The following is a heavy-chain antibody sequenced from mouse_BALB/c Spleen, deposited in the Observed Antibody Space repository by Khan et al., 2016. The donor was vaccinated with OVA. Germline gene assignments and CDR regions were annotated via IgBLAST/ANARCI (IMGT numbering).Heavy chain of an antibody. CDR1: GCSITSDYA. D-gene: IGHD1-1*01. J-gene: IGHJ2*01. V-gene: IGHV3-2*02. CDR3: ARDYGSSYYYFDY. Sequence: EVKLEVSGPGLVKPSQSLSLTCTVTGCSITSDYAWNWIRQFPGNKLEWMGYISYSGSTSYNPSLKSRISITRDTSKNQFFLQLNSVTTEDTATYYCARDYGSSYYYFDYWGQGTTLTVSS. CDR2: ISYSGST.